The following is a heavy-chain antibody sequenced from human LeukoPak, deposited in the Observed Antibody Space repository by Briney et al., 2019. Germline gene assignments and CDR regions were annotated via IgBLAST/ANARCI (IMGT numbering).Heavy chain of an antibody. Sequence: GESLKISCKGSGYTFTGYYMHWVRQAPGQGLEWMGWINPNSGGTNYAQKFQGWVTMTRDTSISTAYMELSRLRSDDTAVYYCARSTVVAATHFDYWGQGTLVTVSS. V-gene: IGHV1-2*04. D-gene: IGHD2-15*01. J-gene: IGHJ4*02. CDR2: INPNSGGT. CDR1: GYTFTGYY. CDR3: ARSTVVAATHFDY.